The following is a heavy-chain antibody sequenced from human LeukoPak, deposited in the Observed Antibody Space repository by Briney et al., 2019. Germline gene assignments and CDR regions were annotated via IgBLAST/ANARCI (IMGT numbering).Heavy chain of an antibody. J-gene: IGHJ4*02. CDR3: ARGRKRGDYVSRFDY. CDR1: GYTFTSYD. D-gene: IGHD4-17*01. Sequence: GASVKVSCKASGYTFTSYDINWVRLATGQGLEWMGWMNPNSGNTGYAQKFQGRVTMTRNTSISTAYMELSSLRSEDTAVYYCARGRKRGDYVSRFDYWGQGTLVTVSS. CDR2: MNPNSGNT. V-gene: IGHV1-8*01.